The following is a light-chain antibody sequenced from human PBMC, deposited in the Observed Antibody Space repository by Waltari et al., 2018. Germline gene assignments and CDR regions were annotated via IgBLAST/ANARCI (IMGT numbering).Light chain of an antibody. J-gene: IGLJ2*01. CDR3: DSRDSSGNHEV. CDR2: GQN. V-gene: IGLV3-19*01. CDR1: RLRRYH. Sequence: SSELTQDPVVYVALGQTVRITCKGDRLRRYHASCYQQKPGQAPVLVIYGQNNRPSGIADRFSGSTSGNTASLTITGAQAEDEADYYCDSRDSSGNHEVFGGGTKLTVL.